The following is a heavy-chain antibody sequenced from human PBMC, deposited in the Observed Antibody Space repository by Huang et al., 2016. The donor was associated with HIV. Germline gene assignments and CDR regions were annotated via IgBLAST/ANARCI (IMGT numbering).Heavy chain of an antibody. J-gene: IGHJ6*03. Sequence: QVQLVESGGGVVQPGRSLRLSCAASGFTFSNYAMHWVRQAPGKGLEWVAVISYDGSNKYYPYSVKGRFTIARDNSKNALYLQMNSLRAEDTAVYYCARRAVAGIYYYYYMDVWGKGTTVTVSS. CDR1: GFTFSNYA. D-gene: IGHD6-19*01. CDR2: ISYDGSNK. V-gene: IGHV3-30-3*01. CDR3: ARRAVAGIYYYYYMDV.